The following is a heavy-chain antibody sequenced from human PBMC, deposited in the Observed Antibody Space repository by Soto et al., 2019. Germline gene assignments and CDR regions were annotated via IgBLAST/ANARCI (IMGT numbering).Heavy chain of an antibody. CDR2: IIPALGTT. CDR3: ARPDFGDDGYFDL. V-gene: IGHV1-69*08. Sequence: QDQLVQSGAEVKKPGSSVKVSCKAFGGPFSSHTFSWVRQAPGQGLEWMGRIIPALGTTTYAQKFQGRVTITADESVTPVYMELNSLRTEDTAVYYCARPDFGDDGYFDLWGRGTLVTVSS. CDR1: GGPFSSHT. D-gene: IGHD4-17*01. J-gene: IGHJ2*01.